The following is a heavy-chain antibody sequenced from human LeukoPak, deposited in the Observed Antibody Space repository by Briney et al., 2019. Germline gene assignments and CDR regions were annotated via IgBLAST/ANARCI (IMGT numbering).Heavy chain of an antibody. CDR2: INTNTGNP. CDR3: ARDQSSSWSSYYYMDV. J-gene: IGHJ6*03. V-gene: IGHV7-4-1*02. Sequence: ASVKVSCKASGYTFTSYAMNWVRQAPGQGLEWMGWINTNTGNPTYAQGFTGRFVFSLDTSVSTAYLQISSLKAEDTAVYYCARDQSSSWSSYYYMDVWGKGTTVTVSS. D-gene: IGHD6-6*01. CDR1: GYTFTSYA.